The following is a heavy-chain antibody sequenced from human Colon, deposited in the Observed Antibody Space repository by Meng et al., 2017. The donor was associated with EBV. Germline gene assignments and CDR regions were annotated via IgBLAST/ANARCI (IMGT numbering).Heavy chain of an antibody. V-gene: IGHV4-30-4*01. CDR1: ADYSSSCEYF. D-gene: IGHD2-2*01. Sequence: QEQRQEMGTRWVPRTQTLYLTGTPSADYSSSCEYFWSWIRQPPGKGLECIEYLDYKGRTFYDPSLKTRVTISVDTSKNQFSLKLSSVIAADAAVYFCARGELLWDYWGQGTLVTVSS. CDR2: LDYKGRT. J-gene: IGHJ4*02. CDR3: ARGELLWDY.